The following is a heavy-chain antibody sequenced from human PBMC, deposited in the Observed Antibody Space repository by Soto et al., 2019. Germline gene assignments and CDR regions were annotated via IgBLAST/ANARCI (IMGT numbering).Heavy chain of an antibody. D-gene: IGHD2-15*01. Sequence: QVQLVESGGGVVQPGRSLRLSCAASGFTFSNYAMYWVRQAPGKGLEWVAVISYDGNNKYYADSVKGRFTISRDNSKNTLYLQMNSLRAEDTAVYYCARAGCDGGTCCTLVGLRYGMDVWGQGTTVTVSS. J-gene: IGHJ6*02. CDR2: ISYDGNNK. CDR3: ARAGCDGGTCCTLVGLRYGMDV. CDR1: GFTFSNYA. V-gene: IGHV3-30-3*01.